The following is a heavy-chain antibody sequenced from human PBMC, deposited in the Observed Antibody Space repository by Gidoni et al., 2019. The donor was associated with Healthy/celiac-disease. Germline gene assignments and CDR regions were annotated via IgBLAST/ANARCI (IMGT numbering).Heavy chain of an antibody. CDR2: INAGNGNT. CDR3: ARDGGYCSGGSCYPGWFDP. Sequence: QVQLVQSGAEVKKPGASVKVSCKAPGYSFTSYAMHWVRQAPGQRLEWMGWINAGNGNTKYSQKFQGRVTITRDTSASTAYMELSSLRSEDTAVYYCARDGGYCSGGSCYPGWFDPWGQGTLVTVSS. J-gene: IGHJ5*02. D-gene: IGHD2-15*01. V-gene: IGHV1-3*01. CDR1: GYSFTSYA.